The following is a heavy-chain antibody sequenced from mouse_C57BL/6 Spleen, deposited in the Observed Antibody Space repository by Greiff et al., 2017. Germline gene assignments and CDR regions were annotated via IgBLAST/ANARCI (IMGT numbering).Heavy chain of an antibody. CDR2: ISDGGSYT. D-gene: IGHD1-1*01. CDR3: AREGYYGSSYGVYFDY. J-gene: IGHJ2*01. CDR1: GFTFSSYA. V-gene: IGHV5-4*01. Sequence: EVQRVESGGGLVKPGGSLKLSCAASGFTFSSYAMSWVRQTPEKRLEWVATISDGGSYTYYPDNVKGRFTISRDNAKNNLYLQMSHLKSEDTAMYYCAREGYYGSSYGVYFDYWGQGTTLTVSS.